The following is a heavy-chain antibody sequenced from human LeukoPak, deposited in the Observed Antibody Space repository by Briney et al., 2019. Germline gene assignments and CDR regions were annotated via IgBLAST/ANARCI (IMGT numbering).Heavy chain of an antibody. CDR2: ISGSGGGT. CDR1: GFTFSRYA. Sequence: PGGSLRLPCAASGFTFSRYAMSWVRQAPGKGLEWISSISGSGGGTYYADSVKGRFTISRDTSKNTLYLQMNSLRAEDTAVYYCAKRVWFGETNSDYWGQGTPVTVSS. D-gene: IGHD3-10*01. CDR3: AKRVWFGETNSDY. V-gene: IGHV3-23*01. J-gene: IGHJ4*02.